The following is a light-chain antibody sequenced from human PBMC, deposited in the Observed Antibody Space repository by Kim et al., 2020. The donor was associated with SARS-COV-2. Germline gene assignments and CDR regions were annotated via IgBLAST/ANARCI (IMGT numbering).Light chain of an antibody. V-gene: IGKV1-5*01. CDR1: QSISNW. CDR3: QQYNSYPRT. Sequence: AAVGDRVTITCRASQSISNWLAWYQQKPGKAPNLLIYDASSLEGGVPSRCSGSGSGTEFTLTISRLQPDDFATYYCQQYNSYPRTFGQGTKVDIK. J-gene: IGKJ1*01. CDR2: DAS.